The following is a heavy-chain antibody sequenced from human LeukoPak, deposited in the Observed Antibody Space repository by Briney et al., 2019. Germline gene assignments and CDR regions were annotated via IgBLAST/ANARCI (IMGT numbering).Heavy chain of an antibody. CDR1: GYIFTSYW. CDR2: IYPGDSYT. V-gene: IGHV5-51*01. J-gene: IGHJ4*02. Sequence: GESLKISCKGSGYIFTSYWIGWVRQMPGKGLEWMGIIYPGDSYTRYSPSFQGQVTISADKSISTAYLQWSSLKASDTAMYYCARAQATYDSSGYYYVQQFDYWGQGTLVTVSS. D-gene: IGHD3-22*01. CDR3: ARAQATYDSSGYYYVQQFDY.